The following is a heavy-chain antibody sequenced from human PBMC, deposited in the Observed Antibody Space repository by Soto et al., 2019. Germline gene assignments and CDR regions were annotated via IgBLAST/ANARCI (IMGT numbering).Heavy chain of an antibody. Sequence: QVHLVQSGAEVKKPGASVKVSCKASGYTFSSIGISWVRQAPGQGLEWMGWIRPHNGNTYYAQRLQGRVTMTTATSTTTAYMELRSLRSDDTAVYYCARDLDGSGNYYTDYWGQGTLVTVSS. CDR1: GYTFSSIG. D-gene: IGHD3-10*01. J-gene: IGHJ4*02. CDR2: IRPHNGNT. CDR3: ARDLDGSGNYYTDY. V-gene: IGHV1-18*01.